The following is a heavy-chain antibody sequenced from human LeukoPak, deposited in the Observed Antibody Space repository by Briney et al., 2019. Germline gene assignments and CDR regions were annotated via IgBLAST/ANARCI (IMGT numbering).Heavy chain of an antibody. Sequence: GGSLRLSCAVSGFTFSGFWMSWSRQAPGKGLEWVASINSDGSEGYYADVVKGRFTISRDNAKNSLYLQINSLRAEDTAVYYCARDRSSSVHYGMDVWGQGTTVTVSS. CDR3: ARDRSSSVHYGMDV. CDR1: GFTFSGFW. D-gene: IGHD6-13*01. J-gene: IGHJ6*02. V-gene: IGHV3-7*03. CDR2: INSDGSEG.